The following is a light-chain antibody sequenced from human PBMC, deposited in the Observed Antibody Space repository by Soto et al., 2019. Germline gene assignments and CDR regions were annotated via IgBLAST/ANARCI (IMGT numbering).Light chain of an antibody. CDR2: EVS. J-gene: IGLJ3*02. CDR1: SNDVGGYNY. V-gene: IGLV2-14*01. CDR3: CSYTATNTLV. Sequence: QSALTQPASVSGSPGQSIAISCTGTSNDVGGYNYVSWYQQHPGKAPKVIISEVSNRPSGVSNRFSGSKSSNTASLTISGLQAEDEADYYCCSYTATNTLVFGGGTKVTVL.